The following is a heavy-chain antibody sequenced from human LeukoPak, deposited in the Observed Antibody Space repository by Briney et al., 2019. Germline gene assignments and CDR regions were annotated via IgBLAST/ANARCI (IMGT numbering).Heavy chain of an antibody. CDR3: AELGITMIGGV. CDR2: ISAGGSNT. Sequence: GTLSLTCAVSGGSISSSNWWSWVRQPPGKGLEWVSGISAGGSNTYYADSVKGRFTISRDNAKNSLYLQMNSLRAEDTAVYYCAELGITMIGGVWGKGTTVTISS. J-gene: IGHJ6*04. V-gene: IGHV3-48*03. CDR1: GGSISSSN. D-gene: IGHD3-10*02.